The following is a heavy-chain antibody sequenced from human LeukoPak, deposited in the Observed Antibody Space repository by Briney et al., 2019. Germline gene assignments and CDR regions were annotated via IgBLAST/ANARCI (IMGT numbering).Heavy chain of an antibody. CDR2: ISGSGSIT. J-gene: IGHJ4*02. V-gene: IGHV3-23*01. CDR1: GFTFSSHT. CDR3: AKGLNGGSGWYGLDH. D-gene: IGHD6-19*01. Sequence: PGGSLRLSCAASGFTFSSHTMRWVRQAPGMGLEWVSSISGSGSITTYADSVKGRFTISRDNSRDIVYLHMNSLRAEDTAVYYCAKGLNGGSGWYGLDHWGQGTLVTVSS.